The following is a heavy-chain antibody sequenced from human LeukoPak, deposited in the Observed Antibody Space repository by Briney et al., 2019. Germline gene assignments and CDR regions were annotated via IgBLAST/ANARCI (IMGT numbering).Heavy chain of an antibody. CDR2: ISGSGGST. CDR1: GFTFSSYA. J-gene: IGHJ5*02. CDR3: AKDPDLTTVQYNWFDP. Sequence: GGSLRLSCAASGFTFSSYAMSWVRQAPGKGLEWVSAISGSGGSTYYADSVKGRFTISRDNSKNTLYLQMNSLRAEDTAVYYCAKDPDLTTVQYNWFDPWGQGTLVTVSS. V-gene: IGHV3-23*01. D-gene: IGHD4-11*01.